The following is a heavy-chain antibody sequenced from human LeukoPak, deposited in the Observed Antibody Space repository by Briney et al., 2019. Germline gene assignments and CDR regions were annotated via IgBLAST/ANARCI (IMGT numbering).Heavy chain of an antibody. Sequence: PGGSLRLSCAASGFTFSSYAMSWVRQAPGKGLEWVSAISGSGGSTYHADSVKGRFTISRDNSKNTLYLQMNSLRAEDTAVYYCARPNYYDSSGHPSYMDVWGKGTTVTVSS. CDR1: GFTFSSYA. CDR2: ISGSGGST. J-gene: IGHJ6*03. V-gene: IGHV3-23*01. CDR3: ARPNYYDSSGHPSYMDV. D-gene: IGHD3-22*01.